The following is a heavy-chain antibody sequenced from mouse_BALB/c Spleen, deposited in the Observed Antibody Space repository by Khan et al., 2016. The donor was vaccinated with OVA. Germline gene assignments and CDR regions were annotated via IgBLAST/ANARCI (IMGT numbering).Heavy chain of an antibody. Sequence: VQLKQSGAELVKPGASVKLSCTASGFNIKDTYMHWVKQRPEQGLGWIGTIDPANGNTKYDPKFQGKATITTDTSSNTAYLQLSSLTSEDTAVYYCATLGVYAMDYWGQGTSVTVSS. CDR3: ATLGVYAMDY. V-gene: IGHV14-3*02. CDR1: GFNIKDTY. J-gene: IGHJ4*01. CDR2: IDPANGNT.